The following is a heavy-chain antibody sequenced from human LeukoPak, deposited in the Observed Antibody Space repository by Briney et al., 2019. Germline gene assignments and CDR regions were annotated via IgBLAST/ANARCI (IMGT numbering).Heavy chain of an antibody. CDR3: ARTYNRFGVHYMDV. J-gene: IGHJ6*03. CDR1: GGSISSGSYY. Sequence: KPSETLSLTCTVSGGSISSGSYYWSWIRQPAGKGLEWIGRISTSGSTNYNPSLKSRVTISVDTSKNQFSLKLNSVTAADTAVYYCARTYNRFGVHYMDVWGKGTTVTISS. D-gene: IGHD3-10*01. V-gene: IGHV4-61*02. CDR2: ISTSGST.